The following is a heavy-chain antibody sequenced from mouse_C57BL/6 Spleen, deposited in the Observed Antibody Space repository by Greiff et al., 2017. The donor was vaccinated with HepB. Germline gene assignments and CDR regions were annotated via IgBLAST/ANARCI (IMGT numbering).Heavy chain of an antibody. CDR2: INPNNGGT. V-gene: IGHV1-22*01. J-gene: IGHJ2*01. D-gene: IGHD1-1*01. CDR1: GYTFTDYN. CDR3: ARPAFTTGHYFDY. Sequence: EVQVVESGPELVKPGASVKMSCKASGYTFTDYNMHWVKQSHGKSLEWIGYINPNNGGTSYNQKFKGKATLTVNKSSSTAYMELRSLTSEDSAVYYCARPAFTTGHYFDYWGQGTTLTVSS.